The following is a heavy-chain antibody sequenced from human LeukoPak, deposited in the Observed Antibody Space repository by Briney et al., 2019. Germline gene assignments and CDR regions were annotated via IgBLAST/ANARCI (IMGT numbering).Heavy chain of an antibody. Sequence: GASVNVSCKASGYTFTVYYMHWVRQAPGQGLEWMGWINPNSGGTNYAQKFQGRVTMTRDTSISTAYMELSRLRSDDTAVYYCARCHYGSGSYYLDWFDPWGQGTLVTVSS. CDR2: INPNSGGT. J-gene: IGHJ5*02. CDR1: GYTFTVYY. CDR3: ARCHYGSGSYYLDWFDP. V-gene: IGHV1-2*02. D-gene: IGHD3-10*01.